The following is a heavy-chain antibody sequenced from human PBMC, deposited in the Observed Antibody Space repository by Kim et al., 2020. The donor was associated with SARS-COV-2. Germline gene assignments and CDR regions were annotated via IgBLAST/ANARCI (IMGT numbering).Heavy chain of an antibody. V-gene: IGHV3-7*03. J-gene: IGHJ2*01. CDR1: GFIFSNYW. Sequence: GGSLRLSCAASGFIFSNYWMSWVRQAPGKGLEWVANIKEDGSDKYYVDSVKGRFAISRDNAKSSLYVQMNSLRAEDTAVYYCARTLYYYDSSGYRLKGYFDLWGRGTLVTVSS. CDR2: IKEDGSDK. D-gene: IGHD3-22*01. CDR3: ARTLYYYDSSGYRLKGYFDL.